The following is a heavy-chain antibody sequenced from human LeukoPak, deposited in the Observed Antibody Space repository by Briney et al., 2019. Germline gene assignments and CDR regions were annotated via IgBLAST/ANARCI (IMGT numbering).Heavy chain of an antibody. CDR3: AKYTRTRTYFDY. J-gene: IGHJ4*02. V-gene: IGHV3-23*01. Sequence: GGSLRLSCAASGFTFSSYAMSWVRQAPGKGLEWVSSISRSGGSTYYADSVKGRFTISRDNSKNTLYLQMNSLRAEDTAVYYCAKYTRTRTYFDYWGQGTLVTVSS. CDR1: GFTFSSYA. CDR2: ISRSGGST.